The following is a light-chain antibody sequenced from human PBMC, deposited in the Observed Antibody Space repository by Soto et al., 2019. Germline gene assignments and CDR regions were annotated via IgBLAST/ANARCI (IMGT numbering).Light chain of an antibody. J-gene: IGKJ1*01. Sequence: DIQVTQSPSTLSASVGDRVTITCRASQSVSYWLAWYQQKPGKAPNLLIYKASSLRSGVPSRFSGSGSGTEFTLTISSLQPDDFATYYCQQYNSYLWTFGQGTKVDIK. CDR2: KAS. CDR3: QQYNSYLWT. V-gene: IGKV1-5*03. CDR1: QSVSYW.